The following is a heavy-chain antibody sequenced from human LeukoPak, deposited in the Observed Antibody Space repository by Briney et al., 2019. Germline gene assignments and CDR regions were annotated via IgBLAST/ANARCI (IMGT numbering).Heavy chain of an antibody. J-gene: IGHJ6*02. V-gene: IGHV1-8*01. Sequence: ASVKVSCKASGYTFASYDINWVRQATEQGLEWMGWMNPNSGNTGYAQKFQGRVTMTRNTSISTAYMELSSLRSEDTAVYYCARSPKRGYDIVLIRDGMDVWGQGTTVTVSS. CDR2: MNPNSGNT. D-gene: IGHD2-8*02. CDR3: ARSPKRGYDIVLIRDGMDV. CDR1: GYTFASYD.